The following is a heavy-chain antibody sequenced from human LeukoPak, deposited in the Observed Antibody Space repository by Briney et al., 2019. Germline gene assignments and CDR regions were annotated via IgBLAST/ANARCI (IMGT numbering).Heavy chain of an antibody. Sequence: PGGSLRLSCAASGFTFSSYGMHWVRQAPGKGLEWVAVIWNDGSNKYYADSVKGRFTIFRDNFNNTLYLQMNRLRTQETGVYYVARDLYNCDDSSGPEDWGQGTLVTVSS. CDR3: ARDLYNCDDSSGPED. D-gene: IGHD3-22*01. CDR2: IWNDGSNK. J-gene: IGHJ4*02. CDR1: GFTFSSYG. V-gene: IGHV3-33*01.